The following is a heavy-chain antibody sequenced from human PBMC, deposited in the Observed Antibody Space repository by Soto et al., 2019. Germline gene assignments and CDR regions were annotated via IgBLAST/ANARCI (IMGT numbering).Heavy chain of an antibody. Sequence: GGSLRLSCAASGFTFSSYGMHWVRQAPGKGLEWVAVIWYDGSNKYYADSVKGRFTISRDNSKNTLYLQMNSLRAEDTAVYYCAREGNYDFWSGSIYYYYYMDVWGKGTTVTVSS. V-gene: IGHV3-33*01. D-gene: IGHD3-3*01. CDR2: IWYDGSNK. J-gene: IGHJ6*03. CDR3: AREGNYDFWSGSIYYYYYMDV. CDR1: GFTFSSYG.